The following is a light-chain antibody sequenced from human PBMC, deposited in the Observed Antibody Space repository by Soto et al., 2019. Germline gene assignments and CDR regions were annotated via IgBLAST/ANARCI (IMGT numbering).Light chain of an antibody. J-gene: IGLJ1*01. Sequence: QSALARPASVSGSPGQSIATSCTGTSSDVGAYNYVSWYQQHPGKAPKLIVHEVSDRPSGVSDRFSGSKSGNTASLTISGLQAEDEADYYCSSYTGAYTLVFGTGTKVTVL. CDR1: SSDVGAYNY. CDR2: EVS. CDR3: SSYTGAYTLV. V-gene: IGLV2-14*01.